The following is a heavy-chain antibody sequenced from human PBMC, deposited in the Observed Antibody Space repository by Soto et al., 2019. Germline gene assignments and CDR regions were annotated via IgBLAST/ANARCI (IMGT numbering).Heavy chain of an antibody. J-gene: IGHJ4*02. D-gene: IGHD5-18*01. V-gene: IGHV3-15*01. CDR1: GLTFSNVW. Sequence: PGGSLRLSCAASGLTFSNVWMTWVRQAPGKGLEWVGRIKSKSDGETADVAAPVKARFTISRDDSKNTVFLEMNSLKSEDTDLYYCAITAMINRDSSTSFDYWGRGT. CDR2: IKSKSDGETA. CDR3: AITAMINRDSSTSFDY.